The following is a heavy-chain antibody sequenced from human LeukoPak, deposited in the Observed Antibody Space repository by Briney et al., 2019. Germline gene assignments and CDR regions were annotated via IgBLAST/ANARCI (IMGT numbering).Heavy chain of an antibody. D-gene: IGHD3-9*01. CDR1: GFTLGSYR. Sequence: GGSLRLSCAASGFTLGSYRMTWVRQAPGKGLEWVANIKEDGSEMYYVDSVKGRFTISRDNAKNSLYLQVNSLRAEDTAVYYCARDLSGGRGYFGIDVWGRGTTVTVSS. J-gene: IGHJ6*02. V-gene: IGHV3-7*01. CDR2: IKEDGSEM. CDR3: ARDLSGGRGYFGIDV.